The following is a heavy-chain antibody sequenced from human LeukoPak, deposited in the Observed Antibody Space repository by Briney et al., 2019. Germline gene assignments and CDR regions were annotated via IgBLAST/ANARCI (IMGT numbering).Heavy chain of an antibody. Sequence: SETLSLTCTVSGGSISSYYWSWIRQPAGKGLEWIGRIYTSGSTNYNPSLKSRVTMSVDTSKNQFSLKLSSVTAADTAVYYCAREGRAGNWNYRWFDPWGQGTLVTVPS. CDR2: IYTSGST. D-gene: IGHD1-7*01. J-gene: IGHJ5*02. V-gene: IGHV4-4*07. CDR3: AREGRAGNWNYRWFDP. CDR1: GGSISSYY.